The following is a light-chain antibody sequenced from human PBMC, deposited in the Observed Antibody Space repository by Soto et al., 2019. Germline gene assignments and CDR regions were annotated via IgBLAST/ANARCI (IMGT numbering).Light chain of an antibody. V-gene: IGKV3-15*01. CDR1: QSVRSN. CDR3: QQYDNWPRT. Sequence: EKVMTQSPATLSVSPGERATLSCRASQSVRSNLAWYQQKPGQPPTLLIYDASTRATGIPSRFSGSGAWTEFTLTISSQTSEDFAVYYYQQYDNWPRTFGQGTSVDFK. J-gene: IGKJ1*01. CDR2: DAS.